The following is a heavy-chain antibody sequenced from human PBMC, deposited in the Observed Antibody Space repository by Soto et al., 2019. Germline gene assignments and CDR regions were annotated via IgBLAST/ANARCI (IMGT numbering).Heavy chain of an antibody. CDR3: ARQFPSDNYGNRLDP. CDR2: ISSGGTT. J-gene: IGHJ5*02. D-gene: IGHD4-17*01. Sequence: VYLVESGGGLVKPGGSLRLSCVASGFSFSDYYMIWIRQAPGKGLEWVADISSGGTTKYSDSVRGRFSISRDMSKNTLYLQMNSLRVEDTAIYSCARQFPSDNYGNRLDPWGQGTLVTVSA. CDR1: GFSFSDYY. V-gene: IGHV3-66*04.